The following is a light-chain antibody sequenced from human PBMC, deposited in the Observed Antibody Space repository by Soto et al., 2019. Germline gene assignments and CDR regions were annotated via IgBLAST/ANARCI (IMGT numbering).Light chain of an antibody. CDR2: EVH. V-gene: IGLV2-23*02. J-gene: IGLJ1*01. CDR3: SSYAGSYIYL. Sequence: QSALAQPASVSGSPGQSITISCTGASGYVGTYNLVSCYQQHPGKAPKVVIYEVHKWPSGVSERFSGSKSGNTASLTISGLNAEEEAYYCCSSYAGSYIYLFGTGTKVTVL. CDR1: SGYVGTYNL.